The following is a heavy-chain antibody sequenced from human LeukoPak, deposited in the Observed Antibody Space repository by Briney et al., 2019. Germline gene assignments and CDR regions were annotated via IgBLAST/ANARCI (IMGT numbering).Heavy chain of an antibody. CDR1: GYTFTSYD. CDR3: ARGPYITMVRGVSGYYGMDV. CDR2: MNPNSGNT. D-gene: IGHD3-10*01. J-gene: IGHJ6*02. V-gene: IGHV1-8*01. Sequence: GASVKVSCKASGYTFTSYDINWVRQATGQGLEWMGWMNPNSGNTGYAQKFQGRVTMTRNTSIGTAYMELSSLRSEDTAVYYCARGPYITMVRGVSGYYGMDVWGQGTTVTVSS.